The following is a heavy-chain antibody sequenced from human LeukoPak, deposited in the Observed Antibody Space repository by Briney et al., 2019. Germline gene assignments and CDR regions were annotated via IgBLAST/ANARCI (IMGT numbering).Heavy chain of an antibody. J-gene: IGHJ4*02. V-gene: IGHV4-59*01. Sequence: NPSETLSLTCTVSGGSISSYYWTWIRQPPGKGLEWIGYIYYIGRTNYNPSLKSRVTISVDTSKNQFSLKLSSVTAADTAVYYCARADYGDYVTFDYWGQGTLVTVSS. CDR1: GGSISSYY. CDR3: ARADYGDYVTFDY. CDR2: IYYIGRT. D-gene: IGHD4-17*01.